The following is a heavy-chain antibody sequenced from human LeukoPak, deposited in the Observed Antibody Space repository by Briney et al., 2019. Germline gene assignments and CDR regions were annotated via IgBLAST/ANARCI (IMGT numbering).Heavy chain of an antibody. CDR2: ISSSSSTI. CDR3: ARDSYHNLDY. Sequence: GGSLRLSCAASGFTFSSYSMNWVRQAPGKGLEWVSYISSSSSTIYYADSVKGRFTISRDNAKNSLYLQMNSLRAEDTAVYYRARDSYHNLDYWGQGTLVTVSS. J-gene: IGHJ4*02. D-gene: IGHD1-1*01. CDR1: GFTFSSYS. V-gene: IGHV3-48*01.